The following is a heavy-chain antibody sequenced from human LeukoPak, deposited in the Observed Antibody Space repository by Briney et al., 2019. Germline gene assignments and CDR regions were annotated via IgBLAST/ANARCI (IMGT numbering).Heavy chain of an antibody. CDR1: GFTFSSYA. CDR2: IGGSGDYT. J-gene: IGHJ4*02. V-gene: IGHV3-23*01. Sequence: GGSLRLSCAASGFTFSSYAMSWVRQAPGKGLEWVSAIGGSGDYTYYADSVKGRFTISRDNSKNTLYLQMNSLRAEDTAVYYCARANYYDSSGYFDYWGQGTLVTVSS. CDR3: ARANYYDSSGYFDY. D-gene: IGHD3-22*01.